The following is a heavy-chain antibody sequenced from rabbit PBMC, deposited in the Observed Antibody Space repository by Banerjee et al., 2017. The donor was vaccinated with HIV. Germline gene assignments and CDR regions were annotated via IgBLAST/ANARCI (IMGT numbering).Heavy chain of an antibody. D-gene: IGHD2-1*01. V-gene: IGHV1S40*01. CDR2: IYAGSSGST. Sequence: QSLEESGGDLVKPGASLTLTCTASGFSFSSSYYMCWVRQAPGKGLEWIACIYAGSSGSTYYASWAKGRFTISKTSSTTVTLQMTSLTAADTATYFCARGAGYGAYVYDIGMYYFDFWGPGTLVTVS. CDR3: ARGAGYGAYVYDIGMYYFDF. CDR1: GFSFSSSYY. J-gene: IGHJ4*01.